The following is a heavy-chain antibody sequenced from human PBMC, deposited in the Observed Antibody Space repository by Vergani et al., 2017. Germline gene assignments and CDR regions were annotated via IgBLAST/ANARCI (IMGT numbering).Heavy chain of an antibody. V-gene: IGHV3-23*03. D-gene: IGHD6-19*01. J-gene: IGHJ4*02. Sequence: EVQLLESGGGLVQPGGSLRLSCAASGFTFSSYAMSWVRQAPGKGLEWVSVIYSGGSSTYYADSVKGRFTISRDKSKNTLYLQMNSLRAEDTAVYYCAKDVRGRYSSGWLGGFDYWGQGTLVTVSS. CDR1: GFTFSSYA. CDR3: AKDVRGRYSSGWLGGFDY. CDR2: IYSGGSST.